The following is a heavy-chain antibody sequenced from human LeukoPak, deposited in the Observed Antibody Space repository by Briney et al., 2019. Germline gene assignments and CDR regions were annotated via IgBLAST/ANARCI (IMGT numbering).Heavy chain of an antibody. D-gene: IGHD4-17*01. Sequence: SETLSLTCTVSGGSISSYSWSWIRQPPGKGLEWIGYIYHSGSTYYNPSLKSRVTISVDRSKNQFSLKLSSVTAADTAVYYCARGLDDYGDQNWFDPWGQGTLVTVSS. J-gene: IGHJ5*02. CDR2: IYHSGST. V-gene: IGHV4-30-2*01. CDR1: GGSISSYS. CDR3: ARGLDDYGDQNWFDP.